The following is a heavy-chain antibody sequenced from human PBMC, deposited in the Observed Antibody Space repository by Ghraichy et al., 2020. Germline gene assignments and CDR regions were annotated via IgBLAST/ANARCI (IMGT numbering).Heavy chain of an antibody. CDR2: IYYSGST. CDR1: GGSISSYY. Sequence: SETLSLTCTVSGGSISSYYWSWIRQPPGKGLEWIGYIYYSGSTNYNPSLKSRVTISVDTSKNQFSLKLSSVTAADTAVYYCARQSVYSGFGVVNYWGQGTLVTVSS. CDR3: ARQSVYSGFGVVNY. V-gene: IGHV4-59*08. J-gene: IGHJ4*02. D-gene: IGHD5-12*01.